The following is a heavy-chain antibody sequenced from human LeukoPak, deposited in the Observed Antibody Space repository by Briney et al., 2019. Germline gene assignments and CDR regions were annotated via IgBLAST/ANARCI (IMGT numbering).Heavy chain of an antibody. Sequence: SGGSLRLSCAASGFTFSNDWMSWVRQAPGKGLEWVGRIKSKTDGGTTDYAAPVKGRFTISRDDSKNTLYLQMNSLKTEDTAVYYCTTHMAPNITIFGVVITRPANWFDPWGQGTLVTVSS. V-gene: IGHV3-15*01. CDR3: TTHMAPNITIFGVVITRPANWFDP. D-gene: IGHD3-3*01. CDR2: IKSKTDGGTT. J-gene: IGHJ5*02. CDR1: GFTFSNDW.